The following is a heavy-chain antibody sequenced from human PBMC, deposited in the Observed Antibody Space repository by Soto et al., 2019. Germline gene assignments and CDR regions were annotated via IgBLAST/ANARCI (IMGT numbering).Heavy chain of an antibody. V-gene: IGHV3-23*01. CDR2: ISGSGGST. CDR1: GFTFSSYA. CDR3: AKVFDGYSYGKFDY. Sequence: GESLKISCAASGFTFSSYAMSWVRQVPGKGLEWVSAISGSGGSTYYADSVKGRFTISRDNSKNTLYLQMNSLRAEDTAVYYCAKVFDGYSYGKFDYWGQGTLVTVSS. J-gene: IGHJ4*02. D-gene: IGHD5-18*01.